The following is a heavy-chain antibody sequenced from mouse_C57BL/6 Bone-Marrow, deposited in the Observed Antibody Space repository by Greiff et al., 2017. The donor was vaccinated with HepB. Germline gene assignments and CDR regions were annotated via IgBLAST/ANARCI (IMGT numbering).Heavy chain of an antibody. CDR3: ARHGSSYVDY. J-gene: IGHJ2*01. V-gene: IGHV1-66*01. Sequence: QVHVKQSGPELVKPGASVKISCKASGYSFTSYYIHWVKQRPGQGLEWIGWIYPGSGNTKYNEKFKGKATLTADTSSSTAYMQLSSLTSEDSAVYYCARHGSSYVDYWGQGTTLTVSS. D-gene: IGHD1-1*01. CDR2: IYPGSGNT. CDR1: GYSFTSYY.